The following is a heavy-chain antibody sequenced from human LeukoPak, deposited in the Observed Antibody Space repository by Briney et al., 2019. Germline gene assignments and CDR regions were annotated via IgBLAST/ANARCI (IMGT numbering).Heavy chain of an antibody. Sequence: GGSLRLSCAASGFTFSSYWMSWVRQAPGKGLEWVANIKQDGSEKYYVDSVKGRFTISRDNAKNSLYLQMNSLRAEDTAVYYCASYYDFWSGYSSIRYWGQGTLVTVTS. D-gene: IGHD3-3*01. J-gene: IGHJ4*02. CDR3: ASYYDFWSGYSSIRY. CDR1: GFTFSSYW. V-gene: IGHV3-7*01. CDR2: IKQDGSEK.